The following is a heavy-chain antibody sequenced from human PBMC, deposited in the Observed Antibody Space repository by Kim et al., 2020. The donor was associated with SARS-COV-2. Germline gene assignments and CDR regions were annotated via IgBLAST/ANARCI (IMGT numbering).Heavy chain of an antibody. CDR3: TTEYCSGGSCFPGDYYYYGMDV. D-gene: IGHD2-15*01. J-gene: IGHJ6*02. CDR2: IKSKTDGGTI. Sequence: GGSVRLSCAASGFTFSNAWMSWVRQAPGNGLEWVGRIKSKTDGGTIDYAAPVKGRFTISRDDSKNTLYLQMNSLKTEDTAVYYCTTEYCSGGSCFPGDYYYYGMDVWGQGTTVTVSS. V-gene: IGHV3-15*01. CDR1: GFTFSNAW.